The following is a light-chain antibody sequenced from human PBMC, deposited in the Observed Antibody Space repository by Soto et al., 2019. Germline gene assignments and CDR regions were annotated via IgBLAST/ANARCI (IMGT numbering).Light chain of an antibody. CDR1: QSISDY. V-gene: IGKV1-39*01. J-gene: IGKJ2*01. Sequence: DIQMTQSPSSLSASVGDRVTITCRASQSISDYVNWFQQKPGKAPKVLIYAASILQSGVPLRFSGSGSGTDFTLTISSLQPEDFAIYYCRQTYNNPYTFGQGTKVDIK. CDR2: AAS. CDR3: RQTYNNPYT.